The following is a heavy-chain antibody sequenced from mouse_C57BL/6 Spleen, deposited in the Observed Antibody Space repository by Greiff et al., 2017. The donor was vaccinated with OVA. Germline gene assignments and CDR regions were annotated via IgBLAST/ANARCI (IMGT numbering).Heavy chain of an antibody. D-gene: IGHD1-1*01. CDR3: AKRCYSSNPHWYFDV. CDR2: ISSGSSTI. CDR1: GFTFTDYG. J-gene: IGHJ1*03. V-gene: IGHV5-17*01. Sequence: EVKLVESGGGLVKPGGSLKLSCAASGFTFTDYGMQWVRQAPEKGLEWVAYISSGSSTIYYADTVKGRFTISRDNAKNTLFLEMTSLSSEDTSMYYGAKRCYSSNPHWYFDVWGKGTTLTVSS.